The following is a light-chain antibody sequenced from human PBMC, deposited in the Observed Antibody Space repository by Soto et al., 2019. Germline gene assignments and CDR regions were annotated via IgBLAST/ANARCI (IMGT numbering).Light chain of an antibody. Sequence: EIVLTQSPGTLSLSPGERATLSCRASQSLSSIYLAWYQQRPGQTPRLLIYGTSTRATGIPDRFRGSGSGTDFTLTISRLEHEDFAVYYCQQYDSSLYTFGQGTKLEIK. CDR2: GTS. CDR1: QSLSSIY. J-gene: IGKJ2*01. V-gene: IGKV3-20*01. CDR3: QQYDSSLYT.